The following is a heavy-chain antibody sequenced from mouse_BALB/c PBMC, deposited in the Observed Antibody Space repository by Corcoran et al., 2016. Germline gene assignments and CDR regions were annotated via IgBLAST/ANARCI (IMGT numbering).Heavy chain of an antibody. CDR3: AREPYAMDY. V-gene: IGHV9-3-1*01. Sequence: QIQLVQSGPELTKPGATVKISCKASGYTFTNYGMNWVKKAPGKGLKWMGWINTYTGEPTYADDFKGRFAFSLETSASTAYLQINNLKNEDTATYFCAREPYAMDYWGQGTSVTVSS. J-gene: IGHJ4*01. CDR2: INTYTGEP. CDR1: GYTFTNYG.